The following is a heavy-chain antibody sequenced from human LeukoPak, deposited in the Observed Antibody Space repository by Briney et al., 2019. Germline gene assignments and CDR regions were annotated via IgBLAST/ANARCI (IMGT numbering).Heavy chain of an antibody. J-gene: IGHJ4*02. V-gene: IGHV3-66*01. CDR1: GFTVSSNY. CDR3: ARAWGIAAAVDY. CDR2: IYSGGST. Sequence: GGSLRLSCAASGFTVSSNYMSWVRQAPGKGLEGVSVIYSGGSTYYADSVKGRFTISRDNSKNTLYLQMNSLRAEGTAVYYCARAWGIAAAVDYWGQGTLVTVSS. D-gene: IGHD6-13*01.